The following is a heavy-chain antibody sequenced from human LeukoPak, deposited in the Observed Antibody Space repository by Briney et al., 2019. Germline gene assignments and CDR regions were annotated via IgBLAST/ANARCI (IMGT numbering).Heavy chain of an antibody. CDR2: INNNGGIT. V-gene: IGHV3-23*01. Sequence: GGSLRLSCAASGFTFRSYAMSWVRQAPGKGLEWVSVINNNGGITYYADSVKGRFTISRDNSKNTLYLQMNSLRAEDTAVYYCATPGYSSGWYAYWGQGTLVTVSS. J-gene: IGHJ4*02. CDR1: GFTFRSYA. D-gene: IGHD6-19*01. CDR3: ATPGYSSGWYAY.